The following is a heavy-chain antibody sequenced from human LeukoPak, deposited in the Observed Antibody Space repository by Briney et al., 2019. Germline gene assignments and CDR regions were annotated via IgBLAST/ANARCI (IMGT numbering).Heavy chain of an antibody. CDR3: AREIYCTSTTCNWFDP. Sequence: GGSLRLSCAASGFTFSSYSMSWVRQAPGKGLEWVSSISSGSTYIYYADSVKGRYTISRDNAKNSLYLHMNSLRAEDTAVYYCAREIYCTSTTCNWFDPWGQGTLVTVSS. J-gene: IGHJ5*02. CDR2: ISSGSTYI. D-gene: IGHD2-2*01. CDR1: GFTFSSYS. V-gene: IGHV3-21*01.